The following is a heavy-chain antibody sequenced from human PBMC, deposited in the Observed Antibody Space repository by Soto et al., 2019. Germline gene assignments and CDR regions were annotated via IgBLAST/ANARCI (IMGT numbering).Heavy chain of an antibody. CDR1: GGSFSGYY. D-gene: IGHD6-13*01. CDR3: ARGPLALYSIAASTGIDY. Sequence: SETLSLTCAVYGGSFSGYYWSWIRQHPGKGLEWIGEINHSGSTNYNPSLKSRVTISVDTSKNQFSLKLSSVTAADTAVYYCARGPLALYSIAASTGIDYWGQGTLVTVSS. J-gene: IGHJ4*02. V-gene: IGHV4-34*01. CDR2: INHSGST.